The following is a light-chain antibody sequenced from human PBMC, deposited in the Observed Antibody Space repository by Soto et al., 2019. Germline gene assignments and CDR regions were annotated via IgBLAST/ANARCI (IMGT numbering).Light chain of an antibody. CDR3: QQHNNWPPWT. CDR1: QSVSNN. CDR2: GAS. J-gene: IGKJ1*01. V-gene: IGKV3-15*01. Sequence: EIVMTQSPATLSVSPGERATLSCMASQSVSNNLAWYQQKPGQAPSLLIYGASTRATAIPARFSGSGSGTEFTLTISSLASEDFEVYYCQQHNNWPPWTFGQGTKVAIK.